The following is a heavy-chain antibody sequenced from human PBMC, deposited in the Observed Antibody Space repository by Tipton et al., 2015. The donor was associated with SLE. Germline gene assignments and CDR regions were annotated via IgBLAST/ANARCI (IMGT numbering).Heavy chain of an antibody. D-gene: IGHD3-10*01. Sequence: QLVQSGAEVNTPGESLKISCKGSGYSFTDYWIGWVRQMPGKGLEWMGIIYPGDSDIRYSPSFQGHVTISADKSITTAYLQWSSLKASDTAMYYCARQSMVQGVIIFDYWGQGTLVTVSS. J-gene: IGHJ4*02. CDR1: GYSFTDYW. CDR3: ARQSMVQGVIIFDY. V-gene: IGHV5-51*01. CDR2: IYPGDSDI.